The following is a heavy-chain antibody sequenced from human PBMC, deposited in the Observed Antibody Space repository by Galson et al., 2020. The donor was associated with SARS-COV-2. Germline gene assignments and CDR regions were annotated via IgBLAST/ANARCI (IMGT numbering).Heavy chain of an antibody. CDR3: ARWGCSGGTCFAGAYFDH. CDR1: GFTVSSFE. Sequence: GGSLRLSCAVSGFTVSSFEMSWVRQAPGKGLEWLSYISTRGGTIHYGDSVKGRFTISRDSAKNSLILQMDSLRVEDTAVYYCARWGCSGGTCFAGAYFDHWGQGTPVTV. CDR2: ISTRGGTI. D-gene: IGHD2-15*01. V-gene: IGHV3-48*03. J-gene: IGHJ4*02.